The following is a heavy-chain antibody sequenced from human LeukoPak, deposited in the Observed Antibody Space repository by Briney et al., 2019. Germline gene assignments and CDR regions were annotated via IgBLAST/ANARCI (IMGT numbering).Heavy chain of an antibody. CDR2: MNPNSGNT. J-gene: IGHJ5*02. CDR1: GYTFTSYD. V-gene: IGHV1-8*01. CDR3: ARGLAGYDFWSGYYPDH. D-gene: IGHD3-3*01. Sequence: ASVKVSCKASGYTFTSYDINWVRQATGQGLEWMGWMNPNSGNTGYAQKFQGRVTMTRNTSISTAYMELSSLRSEDTAVNYCARGLAGYDFWSGYYPDHWGQGTLVTVSS.